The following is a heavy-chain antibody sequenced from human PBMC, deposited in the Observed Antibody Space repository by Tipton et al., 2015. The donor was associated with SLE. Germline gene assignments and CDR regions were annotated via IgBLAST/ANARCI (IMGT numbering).Heavy chain of an antibody. D-gene: IGHD3-10*01. Sequence: LRLSCAVSGYSISSGYYWGWIRQPPGKGLEWIGSIYHSGSTYYNPSLKSRVTISVDTSKNQFSLKLSSVTAADTAVYYCAREINSGYYYYMDVWGKGTTVTVS. CDR3: AREINSGYYYYMDV. V-gene: IGHV4-38-2*02. CDR1: GYSISSGYY. J-gene: IGHJ6*03. CDR2: IYHSGST.